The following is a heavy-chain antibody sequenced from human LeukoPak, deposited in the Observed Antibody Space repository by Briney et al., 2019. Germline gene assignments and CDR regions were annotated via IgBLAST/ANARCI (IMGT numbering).Heavy chain of an antibody. CDR2: IYTSGST. CDR3: ARANYYDSSGYSRGAFDI. V-gene: IGHV4-4*07. Sequence: SETLSLTCTVSGGSISSYYWSWIRQPAGKGLEGIGRIYTSGSTNYNPSLKSRVTMSVDTSKNQFSLKLSSVTAADTAVYYCARANYYDSSGYSRGAFDIWGQGTMVTVSS. J-gene: IGHJ3*02. CDR1: GGSISSYY. D-gene: IGHD3-22*01.